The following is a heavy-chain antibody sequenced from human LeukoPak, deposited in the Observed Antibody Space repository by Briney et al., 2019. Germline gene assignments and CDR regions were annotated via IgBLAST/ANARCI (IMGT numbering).Heavy chain of an antibody. CDR3: ASVDCSGGSCYSGVIGY. V-gene: IGHV3-21*01. Sequence: PGGSLRLSCAASGFTFTNYPMNWVRQAPGKGLEWVSSISSSSSYIYYADSVKGRFTISRDNAKNSLYLQMNSLRAEDTAVYYCASVDCSGGSCYSGVIGYWGQGTLVTVSS. CDR1: GFTFTNYP. CDR2: ISSSSSYI. D-gene: IGHD2-15*01. J-gene: IGHJ4*02.